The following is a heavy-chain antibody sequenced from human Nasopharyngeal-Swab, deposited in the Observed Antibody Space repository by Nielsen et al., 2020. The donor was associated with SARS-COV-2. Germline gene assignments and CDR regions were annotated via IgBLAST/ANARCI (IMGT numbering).Heavy chain of an antibody. V-gene: IGHV1-18*01. CDR3: ASPTVIVVAAYYYYGMDV. CDR1: GYTFTSYG. D-gene: IGHD3-22*01. CDR2: ISAYNGNT. J-gene: IGHJ6*02. Sequence: ASVKVSCKASGYTFTSYGISWVRQAPGQGLEWMGWISAYNGNTNYAQKFQGRVTITADESTSTAYMELSSLRSEDTAVYYCASPTVIVVAAYYYYGMDVWGQGTTVTVSS.